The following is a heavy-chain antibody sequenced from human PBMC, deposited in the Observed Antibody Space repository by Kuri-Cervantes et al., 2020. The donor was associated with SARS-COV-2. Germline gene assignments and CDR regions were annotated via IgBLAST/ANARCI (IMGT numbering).Heavy chain of an antibody. CDR3: ARDHPYSNYDYYYYGMDV. Sequence: ASVKVSCKASGYTFTSYGISWVRQAPGQGLEWMGWISAYNGNTNYAQKFQGRVTITRDTSASTAYMELSSLRSEDTAVYYCARDHPYSNYDYYYYGMDVWGQGTTVTVSS. J-gene: IGHJ6*02. CDR2: ISAYNGNT. V-gene: IGHV1-18*01. D-gene: IGHD4-11*01. CDR1: GYTFTSYG.